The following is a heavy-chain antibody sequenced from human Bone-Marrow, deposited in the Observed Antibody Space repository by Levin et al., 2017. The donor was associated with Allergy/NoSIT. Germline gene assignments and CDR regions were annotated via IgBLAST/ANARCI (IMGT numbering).Heavy chain of an antibody. CDR2: ISAYNGNT. Sequence: PGESLKISCKASGYTFTSYGISWVRQAPGQGLEWMGWISAYNGNTNYAQKLQGRVTMTTDTSTSTAYMELRSLRSDDTAVYYCARVEFKLRYFDWLSKIDAFDIWGQGTMVTVSS. V-gene: IGHV1-18*01. J-gene: IGHJ3*02. CDR1: GYTFTSYG. CDR3: ARVEFKLRYFDWLSKIDAFDI. D-gene: IGHD3-9*01.